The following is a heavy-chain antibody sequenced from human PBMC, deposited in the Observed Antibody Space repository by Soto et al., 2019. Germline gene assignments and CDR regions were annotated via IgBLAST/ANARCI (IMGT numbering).Heavy chain of an antibody. Sequence: XASLTLSFTVSTISINVQGIQWVRKAPAKGLELVDFISNDGRVQYYADSVKGRFTIYRDNSKNTLELQMNSLRNEEMAVYYCARHIAGGGYKCIDAWGPRTLVTVSS. V-gene: IGHV3-30*03. CDR2: ISNDGRVQ. D-gene: IGHD2-15*01. CDR3: ARHIAGGGYKCIDA. J-gene: IGHJ5*02. CDR1: TISINVQG.